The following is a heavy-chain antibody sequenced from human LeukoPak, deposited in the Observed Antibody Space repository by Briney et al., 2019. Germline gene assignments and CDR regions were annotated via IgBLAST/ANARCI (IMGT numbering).Heavy chain of an antibody. CDR1: GYRFTSYW. V-gene: IGHV5-10-1*01. D-gene: IGHD6-19*01. CDR2: IDPSDSYT. CDR3: ARRDRSGWSFDY. Sequence: GESLRISFKGSGYRFTSYWISWVRPMPGKGLEWMGRIDPSDSYTNYSPSFQGHVTISADKSISTAYLQWSSLKASDTAMYYCARRDRSGWSFDYWGQGTLVTVSS. J-gene: IGHJ4*02.